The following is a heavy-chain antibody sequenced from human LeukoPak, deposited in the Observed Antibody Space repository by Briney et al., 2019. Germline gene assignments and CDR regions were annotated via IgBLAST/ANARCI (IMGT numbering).Heavy chain of an antibody. V-gene: IGHV4-34*01. CDR1: GGSFSGYY. CDR2: INHSGST. D-gene: IGHD5-12*01. J-gene: IGHJ5*02. Sequence: PSETLSLTCAVYGGSFSGYYWSWIRQPPGKGLEWIGEINHSGSTNYNPSLKSRVTISVDTSKNQFSLKLTSVTAADTAVYFCARGLAAAYDYNWFDPWGQGTLVSVSS. CDR3: ARGLAAAYDYNWFDP.